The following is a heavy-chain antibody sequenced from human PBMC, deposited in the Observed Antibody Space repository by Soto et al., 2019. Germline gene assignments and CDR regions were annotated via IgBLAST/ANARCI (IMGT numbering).Heavy chain of an antibody. CDR3: ARDRGSLGMDV. J-gene: IGHJ6*02. V-gene: IGHV4-30-4*01. Sequence: SQTLSLSCAVSGGSISRGDYYWIWIRQPPGKGLEWIGYIYYSGSTYYNPSLKSRVTISVDTSKNQFSLKLSSVTAADTAVYYCARDRGSLGMDVWGQGTTVTVSS. CDR1: GGSISRGDYY. CDR2: IYYSGST. D-gene: IGHD5-12*01.